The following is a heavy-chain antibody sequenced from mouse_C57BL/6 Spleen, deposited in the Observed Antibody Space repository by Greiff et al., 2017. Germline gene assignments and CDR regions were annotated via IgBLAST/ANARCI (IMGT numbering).Heavy chain of an antibody. CDR2: INPGSGGT. Sequence: QVQLQQPGAELVRPGTSVKVSCKASGYAFTNYLIEWVKQRPGQGLEWIGVINPGSGGTNYNEKFKGKATLTADKSSSTAYMQLSSLTSEDSAVYFCARSYGSRYFDYWGQVTTLTVSS. D-gene: IGHD1-1*01. CDR3: ARSYGSRYFDY. J-gene: IGHJ2*01. CDR1: GYAFTNYL. V-gene: IGHV1-54*01.